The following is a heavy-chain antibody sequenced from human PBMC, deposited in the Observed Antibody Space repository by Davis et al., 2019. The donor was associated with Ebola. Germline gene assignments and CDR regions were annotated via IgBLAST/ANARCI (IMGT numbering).Heavy chain of an antibody. D-gene: IGHD2-15*01. CDR3: ARGYCSGGSCTHYYYYGMDV. CDR2: INAGNGNT. CDR1: GYTFTSYA. Sequence: ASVKVSCKASGYTFTSYAMHWVRQAPGQRLEWMGWINAGNGNTKYSQKFQGRVTITRDTSASTAYMELSSLRSEDTAVYYCARGYCSGGSCTHYYYYGMDVWGQGTTVTVSS. J-gene: IGHJ6*02. V-gene: IGHV1-3*01.